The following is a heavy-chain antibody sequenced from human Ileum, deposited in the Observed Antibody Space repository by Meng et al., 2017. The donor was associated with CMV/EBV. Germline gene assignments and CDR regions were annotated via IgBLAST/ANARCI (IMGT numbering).Heavy chain of an antibody. V-gene: IGHV6-1*01. Sequence: CDISGDSVSSRTAAWNWIRQSPSRGLEWLGRTFYRSKWTNDYAVSVQGRITITPDISKNQFSLQLNSVTPDDTAVYYCARIAWNVAAFWGQGTLVTVSS. D-gene: IGHD1-1*01. CDR2: TFYRSKWTN. J-gene: IGHJ4*02. CDR1: GDSVSSRTAA. CDR3: ARIAWNVAAF.